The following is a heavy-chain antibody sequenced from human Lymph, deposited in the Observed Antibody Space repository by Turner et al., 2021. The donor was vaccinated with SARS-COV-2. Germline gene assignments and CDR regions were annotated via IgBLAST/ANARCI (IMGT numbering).Heavy chain of an antibody. D-gene: IGHD3-10*01. Sequence: EVQLVETGGGLIQPGGSLRLYCAASGLTVSGNYVTWVSQAPGKGLEWFSVIYSGGSTFYADSVKGRFTISRDNSKNTLYLQMNSLRAEDTAVYYCARDLVVYGMDVWGQGTTVTVSS. CDR2: IYSGGST. CDR3: ARDLVVYGMDV. J-gene: IGHJ6*02. CDR1: GLTVSGNY. V-gene: IGHV3-53*02.